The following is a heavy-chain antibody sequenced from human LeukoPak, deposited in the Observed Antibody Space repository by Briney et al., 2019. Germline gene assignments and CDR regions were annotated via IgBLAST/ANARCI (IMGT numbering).Heavy chain of an antibody. CDR3: ARGYLFTSGSYLRSNNAFDI. CDR1: GFTASSNY. Sequence: GGSLRLSCAASGFTASSNYMSWVRQAPGKGLEWVSVIYSGGSTYYADSVKGRFTISRDNSKNTLYLQMNSLRAEDTAVYYCARGYLFTSGSYLRSNNAFDIWGQGTMVTVSS. V-gene: IGHV3-53*01. CDR2: IYSGGST. D-gene: IGHD1-26*01. J-gene: IGHJ3*02.